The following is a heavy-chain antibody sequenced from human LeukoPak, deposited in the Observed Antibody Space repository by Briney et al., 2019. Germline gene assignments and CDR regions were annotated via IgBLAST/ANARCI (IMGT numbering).Heavy chain of an antibody. D-gene: IGHD1-7*01. CDR1: GFTFTTYW. V-gene: IGHV3-7*01. J-gene: IGHJ4*02. CDR3: ARDHSPTGTILVLYFDY. CDR2: IKPDGSEK. Sequence: PGGSLRLSCEASGFTFTTYWMNWVRQAPGKGLEWVAGIKPDGSEKYYVDSVKGRFTISRDNSKNTLYLQMNSLRAEDTAVYYCARDHSPTGTILVLYFDYWGQGTLVTVSS.